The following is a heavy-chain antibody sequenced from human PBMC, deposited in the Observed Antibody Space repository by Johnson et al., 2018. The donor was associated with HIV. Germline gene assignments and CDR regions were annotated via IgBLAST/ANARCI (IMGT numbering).Heavy chain of an antibody. D-gene: IGHD5-24*01. CDR1: GFTFSSYG. J-gene: IGHJ3*02. CDR3: AKGHPQMATIVGAFDI. Sequence: QVQLVESGGGVVQPGGSLRLSCAASGFTFSSYGMHWVRQAPGKGLEWVAFIRYDGSNKYYADSVKGRFTISRDNSKNTVYLQMNSLRAEDTAVYYCAKGHPQMATIVGAFDIWGQGTMVTVSS. CDR2: IRYDGSNK. V-gene: IGHV3-30*02.